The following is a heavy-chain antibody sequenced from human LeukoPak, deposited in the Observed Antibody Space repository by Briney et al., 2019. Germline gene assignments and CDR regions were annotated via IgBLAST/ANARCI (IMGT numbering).Heavy chain of an antibody. D-gene: IGHD5-18*01. CDR1: GFTFSDYY. CDR3: ARDQRIQLWLPFPGENDY. V-gene: IGHV3-11*01. Sequence: PGGSLRLSCAASGFTFSDYYMSWIRQAPGKGLEWVSYISSSGSTIYYADSVKGRFTISRDNAKNSLYLQMNSLRAEDTAVYYCARDQRIQLWLPFPGENDYWGQGTLVTVSS. J-gene: IGHJ4*02. CDR2: ISSSGSTI.